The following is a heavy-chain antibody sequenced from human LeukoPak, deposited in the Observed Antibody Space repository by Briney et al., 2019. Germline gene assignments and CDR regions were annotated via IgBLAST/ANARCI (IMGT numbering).Heavy chain of an antibody. CDR2: IIPIFGTA. V-gene: IGHV1-69*05. Sequence: GASVKVSCKASGGTFSSYAISWVRQAPGQGLEWMGRIIPIFGTANYAQKFQGRVTITTNESTSTAYMELSSLRSEDTAVYYCARGRSRDGYVLDYWGQGTLVTVSS. J-gene: IGHJ4*02. D-gene: IGHD5-24*01. CDR1: GGTFSSYA. CDR3: ARGRSRDGYVLDY.